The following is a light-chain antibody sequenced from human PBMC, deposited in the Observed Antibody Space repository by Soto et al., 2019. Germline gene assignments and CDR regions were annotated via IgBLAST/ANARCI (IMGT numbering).Light chain of an antibody. CDR2: GAS. CDR3: QQYNNWPLT. V-gene: IGKV3-15*01. J-gene: IGKJ4*01. Sequence: EIVMTQSTATLSVSPGERATLSCRASQSVSSNLAWYQQKPGQAPRLLIYGASTRATGIPARFSGSGSGTEFTLTISSLQSEDFAVYYCQQYNNWPLTVGGGTKVEIK. CDR1: QSVSSN.